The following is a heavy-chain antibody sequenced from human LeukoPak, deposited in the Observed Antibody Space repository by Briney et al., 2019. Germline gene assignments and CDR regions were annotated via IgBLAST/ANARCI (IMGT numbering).Heavy chain of an antibody. CDR1: GFTFSSYS. D-gene: IGHD3-10*01. CDR3: ARDRIRGQYYFDY. J-gene: IGHJ4*02. Sequence: GGSLRLSCAASGFTFSSYSMNWVRQAPGKGLEWVSSISSSSSYIYYADSVKGRFTISRDNAKNSLYLQMNSQRAEDTAVYYCARDRIRGQYYFDYWGQGTLVTVSS. CDR2: ISSSSSYI. V-gene: IGHV3-21*01.